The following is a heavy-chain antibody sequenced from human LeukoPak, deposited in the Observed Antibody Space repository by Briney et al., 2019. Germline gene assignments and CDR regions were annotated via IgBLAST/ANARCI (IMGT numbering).Heavy chain of an antibody. Sequence: ASVKVSCKASGYTFTSYGTSWVRQAPGQGLEWMGWISAYNGNTNYAQKLQGRVTMTTDTSTSTAYMELRSLRSDDTAVYYCARDDGYYDSSGYYYYYGMDVWGQGTTVTVSS. CDR1: GYTFTSYG. CDR3: ARDDGYYDSSGYYYYYGMDV. J-gene: IGHJ6*02. V-gene: IGHV1-18*01. D-gene: IGHD3-22*01. CDR2: ISAYNGNT.